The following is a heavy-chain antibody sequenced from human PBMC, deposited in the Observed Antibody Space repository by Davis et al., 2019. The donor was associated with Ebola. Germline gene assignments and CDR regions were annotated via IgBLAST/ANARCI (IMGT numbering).Heavy chain of an antibody. CDR2: ISSSSFYI. CDR1: TFTFSTYS. Sequence: ESLKISCAVSTFTFSTYSMNWVRQAPGKGLEWVSSISSSSFYIYYADSVKGRFTISRDNSKNTLYLQMNSLRAEDTAVYYCARDAPMDVWGKGTTVTVSS. J-gene: IGHJ6*04. V-gene: IGHV3-21*01. CDR3: ARDAPMDV.